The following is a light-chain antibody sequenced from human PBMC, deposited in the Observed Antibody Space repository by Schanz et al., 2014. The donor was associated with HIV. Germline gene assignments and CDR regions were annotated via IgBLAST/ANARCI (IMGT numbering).Light chain of an antibody. Sequence: DIQMTQSPSSLSASIGDRVTITCRASQGISNYLAWYQQKPGRVPKLLIYAASTLQSGVPSRFSGSGSGTDFTLTISNLQPEDFGTYYCQQYNSDSITFGQGTKVEIK. CDR2: AAS. CDR1: QGISNY. V-gene: IGKV1-27*01. J-gene: IGKJ1*01. CDR3: QQYNSDSIT.